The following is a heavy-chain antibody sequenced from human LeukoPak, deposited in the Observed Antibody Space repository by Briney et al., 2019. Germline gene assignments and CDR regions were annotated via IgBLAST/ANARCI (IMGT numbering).Heavy chain of an antibody. CDR2: IKEDGSEK. Sequence: GGSLRLSCAASGFTFSSYAMSWVRQAPGKGPEWVANIKEDGSEKYYVDSVKGRFTISRDNAKNSLYLQMNSLRAEDTAVYYCARDFGWQQFDYWGQGTLVTVSS. D-gene: IGHD5-24*01. CDR3: ARDFGWQQFDY. CDR1: GFTFSSYA. J-gene: IGHJ4*02. V-gene: IGHV3-7*01.